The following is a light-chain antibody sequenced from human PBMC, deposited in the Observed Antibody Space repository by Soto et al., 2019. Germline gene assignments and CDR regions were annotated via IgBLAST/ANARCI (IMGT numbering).Light chain of an antibody. CDR1: QGISNY. V-gene: IGKV1-27*01. Sequence: DIQMTQSPSSLSASVGDRVTITCRASQGISNYLAWYQQKPGKVPKLLICTASTLQSGVPSRFSGSGSGTDFTLTNSSLQPEDVATYYCQNYNSAPQLTFGGGTKVEI. J-gene: IGKJ4*01. CDR3: QNYNSAPQLT. CDR2: TAS.